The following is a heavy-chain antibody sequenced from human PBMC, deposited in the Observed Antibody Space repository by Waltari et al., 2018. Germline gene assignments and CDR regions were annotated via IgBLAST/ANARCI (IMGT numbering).Heavy chain of an antibody. Sequence: QVQLVQSGAEVKKPGSSVKVSCKASGGTFSSYAISWVCQAPGQGLEWMGGIIPIFGTANYAQKFQGRVTITADESTSTAYMELSSLRSEDTAVYYCARDGCSGGSCYWATNWFDPWGQGTLVTVSS. CDR1: GGTFSSYA. J-gene: IGHJ5*02. V-gene: IGHV1-69*01. CDR2: IIPIFGTA. D-gene: IGHD2-15*01. CDR3: ARDGCSGGSCYWATNWFDP.